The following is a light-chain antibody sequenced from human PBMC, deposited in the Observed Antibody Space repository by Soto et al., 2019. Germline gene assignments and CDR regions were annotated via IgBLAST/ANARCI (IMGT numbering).Light chain of an antibody. CDR3: QHHRT. CDR1: QSVNTW. CDR2: DAS. J-gene: IGKJ1*01. V-gene: IGKV1-5*01. Sequence: DIQLTQSPSTLSASVGDRVTITCRASQSVNTWLAWYQQRPGKAPKVLISDASTVESGVPSRFSGSGSGTQFALTITRLQPDDFANYYCQHHRTFGQGPNVDIK.